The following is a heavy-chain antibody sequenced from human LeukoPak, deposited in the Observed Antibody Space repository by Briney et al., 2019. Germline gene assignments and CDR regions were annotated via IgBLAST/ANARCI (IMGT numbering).Heavy chain of an antibody. CDR1: GGSISSSSYY. V-gene: IGHV4-39*01. Sequence: SETLSLTCTVSGGSISSSSYYWGWIRQPPGKGLEWIGRIYHSGSTYYNPSLKSRVTISVDTSKNQFSLKLSSVTAADTAVYYCARTLSGTGYYPTYYYYYYMDVWGKGTTVTISS. D-gene: IGHD3/OR15-3a*01. CDR2: IYHSGST. CDR3: ARTLSGTGYYPTYYYYYYMDV. J-gene: IGHJ6*03.